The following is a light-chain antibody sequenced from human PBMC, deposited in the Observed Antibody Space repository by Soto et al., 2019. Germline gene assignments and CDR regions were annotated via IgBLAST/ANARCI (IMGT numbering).Light chain of an antibody. CDR3: CSYAGNALYV. J-gene: IGLJ1*01. V-gene: IGLV2-11*01. CDR1: SSDVGAYNY. Sequence: QSALTQPTSVSGSPGQSVTFSCTGTSSDVGAYNYVSWYQQHPGKAPKLMIYDVTKRPSGVPDRFSGPRSGNTASLTISGLQYDDEADYYCCSYAGNALYVFGTGTKLTVL. CDR2: DVT.